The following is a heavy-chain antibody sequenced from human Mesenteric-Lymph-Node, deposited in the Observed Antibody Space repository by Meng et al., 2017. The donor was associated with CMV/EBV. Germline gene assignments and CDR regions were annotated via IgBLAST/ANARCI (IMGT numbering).Heavy chain of an antibody. V-gene: IGHV1-2*06. D-gene: IGHD2-8*01. J-gene: IGHJ4*02. CDR1: GYTFTGYY. CDR3: ARVTHVSPDY. Sequence: KVSCKASGYTFTGYYIHWVRQAPGQGLEWMGRINPDTGGTNYAQKFQGRVTMTRDTSTSTVYMELSSLRSEDTAVYYCARVTHVSPDYWGQGTLVTVSS. CDR2: INPDTGGT.